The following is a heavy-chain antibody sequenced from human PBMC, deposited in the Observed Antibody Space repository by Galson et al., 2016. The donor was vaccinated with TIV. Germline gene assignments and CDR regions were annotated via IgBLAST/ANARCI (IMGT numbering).Heavy chain of an antibody. Sequence: SVKVSCKASGYTFTDYYIHWVRQAPGQGLEWMGWINPKSGDTKYAQKSEGRVTMTRDTSISTVFMELSSLIYDDTAVFYCARERHMDYWGQGTLVTVSS. CDR3: ARERHMDY. CDR2: INPKSGDT. V-gene: IGHV1-2*02. CDR1: GYTFTDYY. J-gene: IGHJ4*02.